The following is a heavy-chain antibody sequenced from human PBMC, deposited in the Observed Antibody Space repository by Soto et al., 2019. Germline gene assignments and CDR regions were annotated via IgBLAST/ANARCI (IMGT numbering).Heavy chain of an antibody. D-gene: IGHD4-4*01. J-gene: IGHJ5*02. Sequence: QVQLVQSGAEVKKPGASVKVSCKASGYTFTSYGISWVRQAPGQGLEWMGWISAYNGNTNYAQKLQVRVTLTTDTSTSTAYMELRSLRSDDTAVYSGAEYSNYFWFDPRRQGTLVTVSS. CDR3: AEYSNYFWFDP. V-gene: IGHV1-18*01. CDR2: ISAYNGNT. CDR1: GYTFTSYG.